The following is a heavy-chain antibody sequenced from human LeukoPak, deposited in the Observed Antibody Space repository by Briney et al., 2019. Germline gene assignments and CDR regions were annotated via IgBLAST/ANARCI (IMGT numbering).Heavy chain of an antibody. CDR3: ARLERSWNYYGSGSYSWVY. Sequence: SKTLSLTCTVSGGSISSSSYYWGWIRQPPGKGLEWIGEINHSGSTNYNPSLKSRVTISVDTSKNQFSLKLSSVTAADTAVYYCARLERSWNYYGSGSYSWVYWGQGTLVTVSS. V-gene: IGHV4-39*07. CDR1: GGSISSSSYY. J-gene: IGHJ4*02. CDR2: INHSGST. D-gene: IGHD3-10*01.